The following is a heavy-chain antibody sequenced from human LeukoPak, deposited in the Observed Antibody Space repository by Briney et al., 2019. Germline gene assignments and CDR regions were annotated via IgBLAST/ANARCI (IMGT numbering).Heavy chain of an antibody. CDR1: GGSFSGYY. CDR2: INHSGST. J-gene: IGHJ5*02. Sequence: SETLSLTCAVYGGSFSGYYWSWIRQPPGKGLEGIGEINHSGSTNYNPSLKSRVTISVDTSKTQFSLKLSSVTAADTAVYYCARGRWFDPWGQGTLVTVSS. CDR3: ARGRWFDP. V-gene: IGHV4-34*01.